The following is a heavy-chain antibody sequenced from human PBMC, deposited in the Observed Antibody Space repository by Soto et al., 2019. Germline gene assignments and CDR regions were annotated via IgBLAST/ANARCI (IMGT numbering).Heavy chain of an antibody. J-gene: IGHJ6*02. CDR3: AKDRAYSSGAYGMDV. V-gene: IGHV3-30-3*01. CDR2: ISYDGSNK. D-gene: IGHD6-25*01. Sequence: GGSLRLSCAASGFTFSSYAMHWVRQAPGKGLEWVAVISYDGSNKYYADSVKGRFTISRDNSKNTLYLQMNSLRAEDTAVYYCAKDRAYSSGAYGMDVWGQGTTVTVSS. CDR1: GFTFSSYA.